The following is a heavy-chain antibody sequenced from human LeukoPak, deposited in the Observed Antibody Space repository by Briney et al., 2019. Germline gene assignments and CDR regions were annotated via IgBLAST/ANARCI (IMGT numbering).Heavy chain of an antibody. CDR2: IYSGGST. J-gene: IGHJ4*02. CDR3: AIPLARQQLAFRY. Sequence: GGSLRLSCAASGSTFSSHAMSWVRQAPGKGLEWVSVIYSGGSTYYADSVKGRFTISRDNSKNTLYLQMNSLRAEDTAVYYCAIPLARQQLAFRYWGQGTLVTVSS. V-gene: IGHV3-66*01. CDR1: GSTFSSHA. D-gene: IGHD6-13*01.